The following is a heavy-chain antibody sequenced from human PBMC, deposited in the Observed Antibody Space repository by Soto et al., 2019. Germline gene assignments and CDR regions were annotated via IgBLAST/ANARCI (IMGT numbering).Heavy chain of an antibody. V-gene: IGHV1-8*01. CDR1: GYSFTGLD. Sequence: GASVKVSCKASGYSFTGLDINWVRQTTGQGLEWMGWMEPSSGRTGYAQKFQGRVTMTRDTSINTAYMELSSLTSDDADFYYCARGVTAGVDYWGQGTLVTVSS. D-gene: IGHD1-26*01. CDR3: ARGVTAGVDY. CDR2: MEPSSGRT. J-gene: IGHJ4*02.